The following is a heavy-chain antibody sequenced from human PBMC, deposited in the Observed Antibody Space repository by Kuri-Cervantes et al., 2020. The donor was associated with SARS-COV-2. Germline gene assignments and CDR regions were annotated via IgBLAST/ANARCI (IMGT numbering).Heavy chain of an antibody. Sequence: ESLKISCAVYGGSFSGYYWSWIRQPPGKGLEWIGEINHSGSTNYNPSLKSRVTISVDTSKNQFSLKLSSVTAADTAVYYCARTGGFGTTVTTWGWFDPWGQGTLVTVSS. CDR2: INHSGST. CDR3: ARTGGFGTTVTTWGWFDP. J-gene: IGHJ5*02. D-gene: IGHD4-11*01. CDR1: GGSFSGYY. V-gene: IGHV4-34*01.